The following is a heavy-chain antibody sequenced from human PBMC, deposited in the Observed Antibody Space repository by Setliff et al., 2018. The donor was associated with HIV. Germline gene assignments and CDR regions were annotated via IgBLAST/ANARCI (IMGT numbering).Heavy chain of an antibody. D-gene: IGHD1-26*01. CDR1: GFTFSPYW. CDR3: ARDRPRGGGSLDAFDI. J-gene: IGHJ3*02. Sequence: SLRLSCAASGFTFSPYWMHWVRQAPGKGLVWVSRINSDGTSTTYADSVKGRFTISRDNAKNSLYLQMNSLRAEDTAVYYCARDRPRGGGSLDAFDIWGQGTMVTVSS. CDR2: INSDGTST. V-gene: IGHV3-74*03.